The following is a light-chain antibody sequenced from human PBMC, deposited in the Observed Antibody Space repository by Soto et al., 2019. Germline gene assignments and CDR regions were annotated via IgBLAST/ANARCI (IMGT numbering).Light chain of an antibody. CDR3: CSSAGSGTYV. CDR2: EGS. V-gene: IGLV2-23*01. J-gene: IGLJ1*01. CDR1: SSDVGSYNL. Sequence: QSALTQPASVSGSPGQSITISCTGTSSDVGSYNLVSWYQQHPGKAPKLMIYEGSKRPSGVSNRFSGSKSGNTAYLTISGLQAEDEADYYYCSSAGSGTYVFGTGTKVTVL.